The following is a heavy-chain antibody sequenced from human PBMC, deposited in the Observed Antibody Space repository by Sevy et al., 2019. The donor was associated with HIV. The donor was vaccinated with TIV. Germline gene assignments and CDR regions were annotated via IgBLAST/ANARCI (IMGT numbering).Heavy chain of an antibody. CDR2: ISYDGSNK. J-gene: IGHJ4*02. D-gene: IGHD3-22*01. CDR1: GFTFSSYA. CDR3: ARVNSGIVVVISPQYYFDY. Sequence: GGSLRLSCAASGFTFSSYAMHWVRQAPGKGLEWVAVISYDGSNKYYADSVKGRFTISRDNSKNTLYLQMNSLRAEDTAVYYCARVNSGIVVVISPQYYFDYWGQRTLVTVSS. V-gene: IGHV3-30-3*01.